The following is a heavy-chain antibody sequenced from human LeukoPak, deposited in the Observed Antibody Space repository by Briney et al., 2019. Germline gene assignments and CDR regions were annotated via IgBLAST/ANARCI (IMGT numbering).Heavy chain of an antibody. Sequence: GGSLRLSCAASGFAFSNYAMSWVRQAPGKGLEWVSVMYNNGNTHYADSVKGRFTISRDNAKNTLYLQMNSLRPEDTAVYYCARVGGDRVAYWGQGTLVTVSS. CDR3: ARVGGDRVAY. CDR2: MYNNGNT. V-gene: IGHV3-23*05. D-gene: IGHD4-17*01. CDR1: GFAFSNYA. J-gene: IGHJ4*02.